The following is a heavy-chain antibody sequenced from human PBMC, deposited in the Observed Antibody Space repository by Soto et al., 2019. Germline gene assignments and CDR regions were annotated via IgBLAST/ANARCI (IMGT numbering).Heavy chain of an antibody. Sequence: SETLSLTCTVSGGSISSGDYYWSWIRQPPGKGLEWIGYIYYSGSTYYNPSLKSRVTISVDTSKNQFSLKLSSVTAADTAVYYCAREPVDTAEMATIFLPYYYYGMDVWGQGTTVTVSS. V-gene: IGHV4-30-4*01. D-gene: IGHD5-18*01. CDR2: IYYSGST. CDR1: GGSISSGDYY. CDR3: AREPVDTAEMATIFLPYYYYGMDV. J-gene: IGHJ6*02.